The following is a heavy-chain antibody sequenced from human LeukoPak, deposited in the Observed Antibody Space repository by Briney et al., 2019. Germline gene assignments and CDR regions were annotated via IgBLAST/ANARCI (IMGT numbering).Heavy chain of an antibody. Sequence: ASVKVSCKGSGYTFTSYWIQWVRQAPGQGLEWMGLINPDGGSTAYAHRFQGRVTMTRDTSTSTVYMDLSSLRSEDTAMYYCARAPRNSSTMLDYWGLGTLVTVSS. V-gene: IGHV1-46*01. D-gene: IGHD6-13*01. J-gene: IGHJ4*02. CDR1: GYTFTSYW. CDR3: ARAPRNSSTMLDY. CDR2: INPDGGST.